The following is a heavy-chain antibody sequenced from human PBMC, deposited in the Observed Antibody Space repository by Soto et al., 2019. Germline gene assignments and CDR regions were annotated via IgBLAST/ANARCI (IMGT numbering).Heavy chain of an antibody. V-gene: IGHV3-30*18. Sequence: GGSLRLSCAASGFTFSSYGMHWVRQAPGKGLEWVAFISNDGSNKYYADSVKGRFTISRDNSKNTLSLQMNSLRGEDTTIYYCAKEGKQLWPPIYYFDYWGQGALVTVSS. J-gene: IGHJ4*02. CDR3: AKEGKQLWPPIYYFDY. CDR1: GFTFSSYG. D-gene: IGHD5-18*01. CDR2: ISNDGSNK.